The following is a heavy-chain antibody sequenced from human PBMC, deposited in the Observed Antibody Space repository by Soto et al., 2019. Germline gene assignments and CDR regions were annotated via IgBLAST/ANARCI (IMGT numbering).Heavy chain of an antibody. V-gene: IGHV1-69*13. CDR2: IIPIFGTA. J-gene: IGHJ3*02. D-gene: IGHD3-22*01. Sequence: SVKVSCKASGGTFSSYAISWVRQAPGQGLEWMGGIIPIFGTANYAQKFQGRVTITADESTSTAYMELSSLRSEDTAVYYCATRVVVYHPGSSFDAFDIWGQGTMVTVSS. CDR3: ATRVVVYHPGSSFDAFDI. CDR1: GGTFSSYA.